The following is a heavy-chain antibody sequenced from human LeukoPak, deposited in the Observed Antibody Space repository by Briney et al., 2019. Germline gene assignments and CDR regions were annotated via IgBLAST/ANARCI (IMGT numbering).Heavy chain of an antibody. CDR1: GFIFSSYA. Sequence: GGSLRLSCAAAGFIFSSYAMAWVRQSPGKGLEWVSCITRGGEYTYHTDSVKGRFTISRDNSKNTLYLQMNSLRVEDTAVYYCAKGTLGKCSGGSCYPLDYWGQGTLVTVSS. V-gene: IGHV3-23*01. CDR2: ITRGGEYT. D-gene: IGHD2-15*01. J-gene: IGHJ4*02. CDR3: AKGTLGKCSGGSCYPLDY.